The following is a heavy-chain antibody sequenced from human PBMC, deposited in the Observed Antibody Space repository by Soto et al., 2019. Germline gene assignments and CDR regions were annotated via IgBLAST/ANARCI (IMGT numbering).Heavy chain of an antibody. CDR1: GFTFSSYG. CDR3: AKSSYFDY. V-gene: IGHV3-30*18. CDR2: ISHDGSNK. Sequence: QVQLVESGGGVVQPGRSLRLSCAASGFTFSSYGMHWVRQAPGKGLEWVAVISHDGSNKYFVDSVKGRFTISRDNSKNTLYLQMNSLRAEDTGVYYCAKSSYFDYWGQGTLVTVSS. J-gene: IGHJ4*02.